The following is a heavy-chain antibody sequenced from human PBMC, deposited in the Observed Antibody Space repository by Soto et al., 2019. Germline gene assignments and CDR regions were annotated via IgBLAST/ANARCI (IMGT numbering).Heavy chain of an antibody. D-gene: IGHD2-2*01. CDR3: ARTPRGLVPAAMPEDYYYYGMDV. V-gene: IGHV1-69*13. CDR2: IIPIFGTA. CDR1: GGTFSSYA. J-gene: IGHJ6*02. Sequence: SVKVSCKASGGTFSSYAISWVRQAPGQGLEWMGGIIPIFGTANYAQKFQGRVTITADESTSTAYMELSSLRSEDTAVYYCARTPRGLVPAAMPEDYYYYGMDVWG.